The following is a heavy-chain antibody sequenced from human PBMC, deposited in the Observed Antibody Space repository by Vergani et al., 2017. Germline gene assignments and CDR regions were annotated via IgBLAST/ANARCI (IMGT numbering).Heavy chain of an antibody. CDR1: GGSINSYY. J-gene: IGHJ2*01. CDR2: IYTSGST. V-gene: IGHV4-4*07. D-gene: IGHD4-17*01. CDR3: SSHHTAPGERMDFDL. Sequence: QVQLQESGPGLVKPSETLSLTCTVSGGSINSYYWSWIRQPAGKGLEWIGRIYTSGSTSYNPSLKSRVTMSVATSNNQFSLELSSVTAADTAVYYCSSHHTAPGERMDFDLWGRGTLVTVSS.